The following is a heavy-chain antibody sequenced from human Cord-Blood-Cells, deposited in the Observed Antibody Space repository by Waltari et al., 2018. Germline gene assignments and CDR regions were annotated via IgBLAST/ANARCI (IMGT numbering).Heavy chain of an antibody. V-gene: IGHV1-69*01. D-gene: IGHD1-26*01. J-gene: IGHJ5*02. CDR1: GGTFSSYA. CDR2: IIPIFGTA. Sequence: QVQLVQSGAEVKKPGSSVKVSCKASGGTFSSYAISWVRQAPGQGLEWMGGIIPIFGTANYAQKCQGRVTITADESTSTAYMELSSLRAEDTAVYYCARSVGAALVRGWFDPWGQGTLVTVSS. CDR3: ARSVGAALVRGWFDP.